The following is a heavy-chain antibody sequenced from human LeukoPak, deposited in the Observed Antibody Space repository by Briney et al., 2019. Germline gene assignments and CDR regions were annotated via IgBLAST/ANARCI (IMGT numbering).Heavy chain of an antibody. J-gene: IGHJ5*02. V-gene: IGHV4-61*01. Sequence: SETLSHTCTVSGGSISSSSYYWSWIRQPPGKGLECIGYIHYTGSTNYNPSLKSRVTISVDTSKSQFSLKLSSVTAADTAIYYCARGGYYGSGNDFRFDPWGQGTLVTVSS. CDR3: ARGGYYGSGNDFRFDP. CDR1: GGSISSSSYY. CDR2: IHYTGST. D-gene: IGHD3-10*01.